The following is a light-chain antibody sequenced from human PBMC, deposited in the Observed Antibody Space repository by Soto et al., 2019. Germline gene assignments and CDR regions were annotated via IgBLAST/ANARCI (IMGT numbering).Light chain of an antibody. CDR3: MQALQTPKT. CDR1: QSLLHSNGYNY. V-gene: IGKV2-28*01. J-gene: IGKJ1*01. Sequence: DIVMTQSPLSLPVTPGEPASISCRSSQSLLHSNGYNYLDWYLQKPGQSPQLLIYLGSNRASGVPDMCSGSGSGTDFTLKISRRESEDVGVYYCMQALQTPKTFGQGTKVEIK. CDR2: LGS.